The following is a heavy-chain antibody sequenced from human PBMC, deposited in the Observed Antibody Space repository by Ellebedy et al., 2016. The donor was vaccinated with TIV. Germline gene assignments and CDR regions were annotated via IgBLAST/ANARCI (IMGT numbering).Heavy chain of an antibody. V-gene: IGHV3-33*03. D-gene: IGHD6-19*01. CDR1: GFSFGSYG. CDR3: VKAPGLAVAANFQH. Sequence: GESLKISCAASGFSFGSYGMHWVRQAPGKGLEWVAVVWHDGSTTYYEDSVKGRFTISRDNAENSLYLQMDSLRVEDTAFYYCVKAPGLAVAANFQHWGQGTLVTVSS. J-gene: IGHJ1*01. CDR2: VWHDGSTT.